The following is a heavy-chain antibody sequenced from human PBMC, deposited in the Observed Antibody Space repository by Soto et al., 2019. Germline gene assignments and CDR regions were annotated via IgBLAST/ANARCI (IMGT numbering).Heavy chain of an antibody. CDR3: AKLSGYGSGTPDY. D-gene: IGHD3-10*01. Sequence: EVQLLESGGGLVQPGGSLRLSCAASGFTFSSYAMSWVRQAPGKGLEWVSAISGSGVTTDYTDSVKGRFTISRDNSKNTVYLQINSLRAEDTAVYYCAKLSGYGSGTPDYWGQGTLVTVSS. V-gene: IGHV3-23*01. CDR2: ISGSGVTT. CDR1: GFTFSSYA. J-gene: IGHJ4*02.